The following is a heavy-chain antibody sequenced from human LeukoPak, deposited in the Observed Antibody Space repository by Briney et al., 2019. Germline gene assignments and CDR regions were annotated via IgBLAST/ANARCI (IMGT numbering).Heavy chain of an antibody. V-gene: IGHV3-33*01. J-gene: IGHJ4*02. D-gene: IGHD6-13*01. CDR1: GFTFNSYG. Sequence: PGRSLRLSCVASGFTFNSYGMHWVRQAPGKGLEWVAVIWHDGSNKYYADSVKGRFTISRDNSKNTLHLQLNSLRAEDTAVYYCAREPDSSPSDYWGQGTLVTVSS. CDR2: IWHDGSNK. CDR3: AREPDSSPSDY.